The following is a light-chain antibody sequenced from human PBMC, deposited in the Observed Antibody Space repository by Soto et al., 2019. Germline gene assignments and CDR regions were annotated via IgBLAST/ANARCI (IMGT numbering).Light chain of an antibody. V-gene: IGKV3-20*01. J-gene: IGKJ5*01. Sequence: EIVLTQSPGTLSLSPGEKVTLSCRASQSGSTNSLAWYQQKPGQAPRLLIYDAATRATGIPDRFSGSGSGTDFTLTISRMEPEDFAVYYCQYFDNSPMYTFGQGTRLEIK. CDR1: QSGSTNS. CDR2: DAA. CDR3: QYFDNSPMYT.